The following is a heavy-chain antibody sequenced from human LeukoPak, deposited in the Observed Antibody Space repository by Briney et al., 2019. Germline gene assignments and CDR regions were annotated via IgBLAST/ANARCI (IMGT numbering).Heavy chain of an antibody. Sequence: ASVKVSCKASGYTFTSYDINWVRQATGQGLEWMGWMNPNSGNTGYAQKFQGRVTMTRNTSISTAYMELSSLRSEDTAVYYCARGGVTYYYGSGSTAKHWFDPWGQETLVTVSS. D-gene: IGHD3-10*01. J-gene: IGHJ5*02. V-gene: IGHV1-8*01. CDR1: GYTFTSYD. CDR2: MNPNSGNT. CDR3: ARGGVTYYYGSGSTAKHWFDP.